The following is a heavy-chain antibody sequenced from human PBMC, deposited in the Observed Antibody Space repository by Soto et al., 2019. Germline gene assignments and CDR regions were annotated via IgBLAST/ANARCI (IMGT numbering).Heavy chain of an antibody. CDR2: MNADTGNT. D-gene: IGHD2-8*01. Sequence: QVQLVQSGAEVKKPGASVKVSCKASGYTFTSDGINWVRQASGQGLEWMGWMNADTGNTVYTQKFLGRVTMTRNTSIRTAYMELSSLRSEDTAMYYCARGTKSLGNWGQGTLVTVSS. J-gene: IGHJ4*02. V-gene: IGHV1-8*01. CDR1: GYTFTSDG. CDR3: ARGTKSLGN.